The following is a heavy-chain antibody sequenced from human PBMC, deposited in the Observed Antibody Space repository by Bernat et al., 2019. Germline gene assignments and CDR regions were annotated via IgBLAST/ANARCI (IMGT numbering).Heavy chain of an antibody. Sequence: QVQLVQSGAEEKKPGASVKVSCKASGYTFTSYAMHWVRQAPEQRLEWMGWINAGNGNTKYSQKFQGRFTITRDTSASTAYMELSSLRSEDTAVYYCARADTIFGVVIKYYYYGMDVWGQGTTVTVSS. J-gene: IGHJ6*02. D-gene: IGHD3-3*01. CDR2: INAGNGNT. CDR3: ARADTIFGVVIKYYYYGMDV. CDR1: GYTFTSYA. V-gene: IGHV1-3*05.